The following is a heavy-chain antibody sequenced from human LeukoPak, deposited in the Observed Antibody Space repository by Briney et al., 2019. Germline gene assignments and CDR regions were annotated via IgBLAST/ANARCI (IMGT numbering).Heavy chain of an antibody. CDR1: GYTFTSYG. D-gene: IGHD1-26*01. CDR2: ISAYNGNT. CDR3: ARAERELLPFDY. Sequence: ASVTVSCKSSGYTFTSYGISWVRQAPAQGLEWMGWISAYNGNTNYAQQLQGRVTITADTSTSTAYMELRRLRSDDTAVYYWARAERELLPFDYWGQGTLVTVSS. V-gene: IGHV1-18*01. J-gene: IGHJ4*02.